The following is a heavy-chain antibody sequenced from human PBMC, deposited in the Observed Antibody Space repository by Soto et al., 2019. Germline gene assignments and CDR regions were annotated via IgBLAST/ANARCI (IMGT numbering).Heavy chain of an antibody. CDR2: IIPIFGTA. CDR3: ARELERFSNWFDS. D-gene: IGHD1-1*01. Sequence: VSCKASGGTFSSYAISWVRQAPGQGLEWMGGIIPIFGTANYAQKFQGRVTITADESTSTAYMELSSLRSEDTAVYYCARELERFSNWFDSWGQGTLVTVSS. CDR1: GGTFSSYA. J-gene: IGHJ5*01. V-gene: IGHV1-69*01.